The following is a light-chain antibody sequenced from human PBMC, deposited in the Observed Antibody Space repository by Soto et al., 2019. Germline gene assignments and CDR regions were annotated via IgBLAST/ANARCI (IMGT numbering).Light chain of an antibody. CDR3: QSYDSSLSVI. Sequence: QSVLTQPPSVSGAPGQRVTISCTGSSSNIGAGYDVHWYQQLPGTAPKLLIDGNSHRPSGVPDRFSGSKSGTSASLAITGRQAEDEADYYCQSYDSSLSVIFGGGTKVTVL. J-gene: IGLJ2*01. V-gene: IGLV1-40*01. CDR2: GNS. CDR1: SSNIGAGYD.